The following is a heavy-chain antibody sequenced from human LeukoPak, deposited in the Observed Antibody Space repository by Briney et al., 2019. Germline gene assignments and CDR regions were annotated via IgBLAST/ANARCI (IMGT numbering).Heavy chain of an antibody. Sequence: SQTLSLTCTVSGGSISSGDYYWSWIRQHPGKGLEWIGYIYYSGSTYYNPSLKSRVTISVDTSKNQFSLKLSSVTAADTAVYYCARMYYYDSSGYHGDAFDIWGQGTMVTVSS. V-gene: IGHV4-31*03. CDR1: GGSISSGDYY. CDR2: IYYSGST. D-gene: IGHD3-22*01. CDR3: ARMYYYDSSGYHGDAFDI. J-gene: IGHJ3*02.